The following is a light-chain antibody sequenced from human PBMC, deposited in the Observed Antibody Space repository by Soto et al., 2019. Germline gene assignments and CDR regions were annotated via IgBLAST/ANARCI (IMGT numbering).Light chain of an antibody. CDR2: DDN. Sequence: NFMLTQPHSVSESPGKTVTISCTRSSGSIASNSVQWYQQRPGSAPTTVIYDDNQRPSWVPDRFSGSIDSSSTSASLTISGLKTVDEADYYCQSYDSSKFVFGTGTKLTVL. V-gene: IGLV6-57*04. CDR3: QSYDSSKFV. CDR1: SGSIASNS. J-gene: IGLJ1*01.